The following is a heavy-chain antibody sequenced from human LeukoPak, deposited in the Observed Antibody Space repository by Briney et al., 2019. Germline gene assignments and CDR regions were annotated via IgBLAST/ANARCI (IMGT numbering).Heavy chain of an antibody. Sequence: GGSLRLSCEASRFPFSTYPMGWVRRAPGKGLEWVSGISASGDVTFHADPLKGRFTISRDNSKNTLYLQMDSLRAEDTAKYYCAKSLLTTASGTGRAFDIWGQGTMVTVSA. CDR3: AKSLLTTASGTGRAFDI. J-gene: IGHJ3*02. V-gene: IGHV3-23*01. CDR2: ISASGDVT. D-gene: IGHD1-26*01. CDR1: RFPFSTYP.